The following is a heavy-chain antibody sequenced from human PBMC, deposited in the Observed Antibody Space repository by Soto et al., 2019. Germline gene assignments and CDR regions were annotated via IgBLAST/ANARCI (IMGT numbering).Heavy chain of an antibody. CDR2: ISSGRVET. D-gene: IGHD3-9*01. CDR3: VKDRLAVIYCFEK. V-gene: IGHV3-30*18. CDR1: GFILNNYG. Sequence: GSLRRCCAVPGFILNNYGMHWVRQAPGKGLAWVAVISSGRVETYYGRLAKGRFTISRDNSKKILFLETRSLTFQDTGGYYCVKDRLAVIYCFEKWGQRTMGTVSS. J-gene: IGHJ4*02.